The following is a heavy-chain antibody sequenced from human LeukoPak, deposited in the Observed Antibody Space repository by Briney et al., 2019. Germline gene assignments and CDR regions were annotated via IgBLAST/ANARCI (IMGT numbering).Heavy chain of an antibody. CDR2: INHSGST. CDR1: GGSFGGYY. Sequence: SETLSLTCAVYGGSFGGYYWSWIRQPPGKGLEWIGEINHSGSTNYNPSLKSRVTIPVDTSKNQFSLKLGSVTAADTAVYYCARVEYYYGSGSSRIDYWGQGTLVTVSS. V-gene: IGHV4-34*01. J-gene: IGHJ4*02. CDR3: ARVEYYYGSGSSRIDY. D-gene: IGHD3-10*01.